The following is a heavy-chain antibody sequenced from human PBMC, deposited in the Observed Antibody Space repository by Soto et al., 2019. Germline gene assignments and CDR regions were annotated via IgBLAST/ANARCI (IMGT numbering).Heavy chain of an antibody. J-gene: IGHJ4*02. CDR1: GFTFDDYA. D-gene: IGHD3-3*01. CDR3: AKGFRFLEWFGTPFDY. V-gene: IGHV3-9*01. Sequence: PVGSLRLSCAASGFTFDDYAMHWVRQAPGKGLEWVSGISWNSGSIGYADSVKGRFTISRDNAKNSLCLQMNSLRAEDTALYYCAKGFRFLEWFGTPFDYWGQGTLVTVSS. CDR2: ISWNSGSI.